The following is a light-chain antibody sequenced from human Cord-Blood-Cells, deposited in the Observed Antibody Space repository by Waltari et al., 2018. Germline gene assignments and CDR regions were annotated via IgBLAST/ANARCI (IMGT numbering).Light chain of an antibody. CDR1: QSIRSY. CDR3: QQSYSTPIT. Sequence: IQMTQSPSSLSASVGDRVTITCRASQSIRSYLNWYQQKPGKAPKLLIYAASSLQSGVPARFSGSGSGTDFTLTISSLQPEDFATYYCQQSYSTPITFGQGTRLEIK. V-gene: IGKV1-39*01. CDR2: AAS. J-gene: IGKJ5*01.